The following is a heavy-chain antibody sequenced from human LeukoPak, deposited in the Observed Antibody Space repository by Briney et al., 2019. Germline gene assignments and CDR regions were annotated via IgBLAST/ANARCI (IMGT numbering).Heavy chain of an antibody. V-gene: IGHV1-69*06. CDR3: ASGRSSSWYASTVYNWFDP. CDR1: GGTFSSYA. D-gene: IGHD6-13*01. J-gene: IGHJ5*02. CDR2: IIPIFGTA. Sequence: SVKVSCKASGGTFSSYAISWVRQAPGQGLEWMGGIIPIFGTANYAQKFQGRVTITADKSMSTAYMELSSLRSEDTAVYYCASGRSSSWYASTVYNWFDPWGQGTLVTVSS.